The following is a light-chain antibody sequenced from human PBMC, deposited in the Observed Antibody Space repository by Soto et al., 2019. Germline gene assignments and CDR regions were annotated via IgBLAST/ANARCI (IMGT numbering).Light chain of an antibody. Sequence: QSALTQPASVSGSPGQSITISCTGTSSDVGGYNYVSWYQQHPGKAPKLMIYDVSNRPSGGSNRFSGSKSGNTASLTISGLQAEDEADYDCSSYASSSPYVFGTGTKLTVL. CDR2: DVS. J-gene: IGLJ1*01. CDR3: SSYASSSPYV. V-gene: IGLV2-14*01. CDR1: SSDVGGYNY.